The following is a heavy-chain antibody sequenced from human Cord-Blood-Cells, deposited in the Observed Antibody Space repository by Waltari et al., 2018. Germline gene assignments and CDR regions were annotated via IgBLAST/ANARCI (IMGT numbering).Heavy chain of an antibody. CDR2: IYYRGST. CDR3: ARGGGYCSSTSCYAFDI. J-gene: IGHJ3*02. D-gene: IGHD2-2*01. CDR1: GGSISSYY. Sequence: QVQLQESGPGLVKPSETLSLTCTVSGGSISSYYWSWIRQPPGKGLEWIGYIYYRGSTNSNPSLKSRVTISVDTSKNQFSLKLSSVTAADTAVYYCARGGGYCSSTSCYAFDIWGQGTMLTVSS. V-gene: IGHV4-59*01.